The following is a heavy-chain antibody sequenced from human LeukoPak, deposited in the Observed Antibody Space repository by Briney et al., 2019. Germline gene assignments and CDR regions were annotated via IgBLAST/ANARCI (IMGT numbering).Heavy chain of an antibody. V-gene: IGHV3-21*01. D-gene: IGHD2-2*01. Sequence: GGSLRLSCAASGFTFSSYSMNWVRQAPGKGLEWVSSISSSSSYIYYADSVRGRFTISRDNSKNTLYLQMNSLRAEDTAVYYCAKNAAAGSHNWLDPWGQGTLVTVSS. J-gene: IGHJ5*02. CDR3: AKNAAAGSHNWLDP. CDR2: ISSSSSYI. CDR1: GFTFSSYS.